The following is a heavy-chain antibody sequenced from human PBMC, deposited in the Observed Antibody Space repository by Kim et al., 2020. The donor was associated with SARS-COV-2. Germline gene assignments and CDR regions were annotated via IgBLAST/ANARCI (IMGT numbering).Heavy chain of an antibody. J-gene: IGHJ3*02. CDR2: VYPGDSDT. V-gene: IGHV5-51*01. CDR1: GYTFTSYW. D-gene: IGHD3-22*01. CDR3: ARGLARSHGYHFDAFDI. Sequence: GESLKISCQASGYTFTSYWIGWVRQTPGKGLEWMGIVYPGDSDTRYSPSFQGHVTISVDKSISTAYLQWSSLKASDTATYFCARGLARSHGYHFDAFDIWGQGALVIV.